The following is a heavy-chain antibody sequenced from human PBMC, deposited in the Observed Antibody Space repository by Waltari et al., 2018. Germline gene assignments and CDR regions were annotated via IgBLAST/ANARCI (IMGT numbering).Heavy chain of an antibody. J-gene: IGHJ1*01. CDR1: AGTFNTNA. CDR3: ATMPVVTGTPGYVQQ. V-gene: IGHV1-69*11. D-gene: IGHD2-15*01. CDR2: IIRSLGTV. Sequence: QVQLVQSGAEVQKSGSSVTVSCKASAGTFNTNAISWVRQAPGQGLEWMGGIIRSLGTVVTTQKFQGRVTIAADDSTTTVFLKLSSVRPDDTALYDCATMPVVTGTPGYVQQWGQGTLVIVSS.